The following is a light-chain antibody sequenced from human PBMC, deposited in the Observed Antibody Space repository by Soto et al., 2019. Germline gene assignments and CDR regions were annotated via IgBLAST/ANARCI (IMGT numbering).Light chain of an antibody. CDR3: CSYAGSYTLVV. CDR1: SSDVGDYNY. CDR2: DVS. J-gene: IGLJ2*01. V-gene: IGLV2-11*01. Sequence: QSALTQPRSVSGSPGQPVTISCTGTSSDVGDYNYVSWYQQHPGKAPKLMIYDVSKRPSGVPDRFSGSKSGNTASLTISGLQAEDEADYYCCSYAGSYTLVVFGGGTKLTVL.